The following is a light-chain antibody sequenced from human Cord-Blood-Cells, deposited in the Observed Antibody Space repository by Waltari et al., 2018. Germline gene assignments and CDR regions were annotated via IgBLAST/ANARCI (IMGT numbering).Light chain of an antibody. CDR1: QSISSY. CDR3: QQSYSTPYT. J-gene: IGKJ2*01. V-gene: IGKV1-39*01. CDR2: AAS. Sequence: DIQMTQSPSSLSASVGDTVTITCRASQSISSYLNWDQQKPGKAPKLLIYAASSLQSGVPSRFSGSGSGTDFTLTISSLQPEDFATYYCQQSYSTPYTVGQGTKLEIK.